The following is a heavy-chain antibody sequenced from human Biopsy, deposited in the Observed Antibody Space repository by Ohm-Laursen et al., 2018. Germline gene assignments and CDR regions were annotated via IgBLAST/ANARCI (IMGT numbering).Heavy chain of an antibody. V-gene: IGHV4-31*03. J-gene: IGHJ4*02. Sequence: SDTLSLTCTVSGVSINTDGWNWTWHRPQPGTGLKWIGYIHYFGNTLRNPSLKSRLTISADTSRYQFSLKLISVTGADTALYYCAGARGGRIYGLWGQGTLVTVSS. CDR1: GVSINTDGWN. D-gene: IGHD3-16*01. CDR2: IHYFGNT. CDR3: AGARGGRIYGL.